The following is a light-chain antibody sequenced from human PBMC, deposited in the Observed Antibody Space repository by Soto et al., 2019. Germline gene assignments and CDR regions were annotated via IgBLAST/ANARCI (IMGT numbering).Light chain of an antibody. Sequence: QSALTQPASVSGSPGQSITISCTGTSSDVGGYNYVSWYQQHPGKAPKLMIYDVSNRPSGVSNRFSGSKSGNTASLTISALQAEDEADYYCSSYTSSITLGVFGTGTKRTVL. CDR2: DVS. V-gene: IGLV2-14*01. J-gene: IGLJ1*01. CDR3: SSYTSSITLGV. CDR1: SSDVGGYNY.